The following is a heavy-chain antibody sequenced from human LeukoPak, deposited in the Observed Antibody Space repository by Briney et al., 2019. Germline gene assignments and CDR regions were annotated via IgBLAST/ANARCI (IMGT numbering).Heavy chain of an antibody. CDR1: GYTFTSYD. D-gene: IGHD1-26*01. CDR3: ARDGAWGPMEAFDI. Sequence: ASVKVSCKASGYTFTSYDINWVRQATGQGLEWMGWISAYNGNTNYAQKLQGRVTMTTDTSTSTAYMELRSLRSDDTAVYYCARDGAWGPMEAFDIWGQGTMVTVSS. CDR2: ISAYNGNT. J-gene: IGHJ3*02. V-gene: IGHV1-18*01.